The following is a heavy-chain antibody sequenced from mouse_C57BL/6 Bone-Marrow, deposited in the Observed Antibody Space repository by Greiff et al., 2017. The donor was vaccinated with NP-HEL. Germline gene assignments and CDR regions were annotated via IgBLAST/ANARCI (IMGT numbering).Heavy chain of an antibody. CDR1: GFSFNTYA. Sequence: DVHLVESGGGLVQPKGSLKLSCAASGFSFNTYAMNWVRQAPGKGLEWVARIRSKSNNYATYYADSVKDRFTISRDDSESMLYLQMNNLKTEDTAMYYCVRRYITTVVGYYYAMDYWGQGTSVTVSS. CDR2: IRSKSNNYAT. D-gene: IGHD1-1*01. CDR3: VRRYITTVVGYYYAMDY. J-gene: IGHJ4*01. V-gene: IGHV10-1*01.